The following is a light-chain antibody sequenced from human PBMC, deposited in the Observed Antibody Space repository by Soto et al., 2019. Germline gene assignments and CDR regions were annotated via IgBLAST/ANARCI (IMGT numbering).Light chain of an antibody. Sequence: QSVLTQPPSVSGAPGQRVTISCSGSSSNIGNNYVSWYQQLPGTAPKLLIYENNKRPSGIPDRFPGSKSGTSATLGITGLQTGDEADYYCGTWDSSLSAGGVFGTGTKVTVL. CDR2: ENN. V-gene: IGLV1-51*02. CDR1: SSNIGNNY. J-gene: IGLJ1*01. CDR3: GTWDSSLSAGGV.